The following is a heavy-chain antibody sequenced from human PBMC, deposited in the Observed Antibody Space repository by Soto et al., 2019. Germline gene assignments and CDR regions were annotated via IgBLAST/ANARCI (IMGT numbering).Heavy chain of an antibody. D-gene: IGHD3-22*01. CDR3: ARNKNYYDSSGYYLVAWPTFDY. V-gene: IGHV4-34*01. CDR1: GGSFSGYY. J-gene: IGHJ4*02. Sequence: SETLSLTCAVYGGSFSGYYWSWIRQPPGKGLEWIGEINHSGSTNYNPSLKSRVTISVDTSKNQFSLKLSSVTAADTAVYYCARNKNYYDSSGYYLVAWPTFDYWGQGTLVTVSS. CDR2: INHSGST.